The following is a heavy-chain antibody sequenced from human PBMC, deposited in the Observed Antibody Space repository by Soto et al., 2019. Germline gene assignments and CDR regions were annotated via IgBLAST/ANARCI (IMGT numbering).Heavy chain of an antibody. CDR2: IYYSGST. CDR1: GGSISSYY. CDR3: ARQDYSSGYDY. V-gene: IGHV4-59*08. D-gene: IGHD6-19*01. J-gene: IGHJ4*02. Sequence: SETLSLTCTVSGGSISSYYWSWIRQPPGKGLEWIGYIYYSGSTNYNPSLKSRVTISVDTSKNQFSLKLSSVTAADTAVYYCARQDYSSGYDYWGQGTLVAVSS.